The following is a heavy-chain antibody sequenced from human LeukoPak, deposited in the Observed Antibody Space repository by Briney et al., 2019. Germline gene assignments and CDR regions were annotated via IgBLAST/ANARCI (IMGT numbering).Heavy chain of an antibody. V-gene: IGHV3-15*01. Sequence: KHCGSLRLSCAASGFTFSHAWMSWVRQAPGKGLEWVGRIKTKADGETTDYAAPVKGRFTISRDDSKNTLYLQMNSLKTEDTALYYCTTRFFDYLVYWGQGALVTVSS. D-gene: IGHD3-3*01. J-gene: IGHJ4*02. CDR3: TTRFFDYLVY. CDR1: GFTFSHAW. CDR2: IKTKADGETT.